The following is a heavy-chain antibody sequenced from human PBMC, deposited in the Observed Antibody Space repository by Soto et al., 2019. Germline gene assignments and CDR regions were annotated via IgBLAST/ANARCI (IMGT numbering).Heavy chain of an antibody. J-gene: IGHJ3*02. CDR3: ARDCLDYYDSPCAFDI. CDR2: ISYDGSNK. Sequence: GGFLRLSCAASGFTFSSYAMHWVRQAPGKGLEWVAVISYDGSNKYYADSVKGRFTISRDNAKNSLYLQMNSLRAEDTAVYYCARDCLDYYDSPCAFDIWGQGTMVTVSS. CDR1: GFTFSSYA. D-gene: IGHD3-22*01. V-gene: IGHV3-30-3*01.